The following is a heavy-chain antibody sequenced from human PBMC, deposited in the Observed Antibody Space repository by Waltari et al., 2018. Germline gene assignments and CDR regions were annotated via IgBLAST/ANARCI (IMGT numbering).Heavy chain of an antibody. CDR3: ARGSGIGDAFDI. Sequence: QVQLQESGPGLVKPSQNLSLTCTVSGGSISSGGSYWSWIRQHPGKGLEWIGYIYYSGSTYYNPSLKSLVTISVDTSKNQFSLKLSSVTAADTAVYYCARGSGIGDAFDIWGQGTMVTVSS. D-gene: IGHD1-20*01. V-gene: IGHV4-31*01. CDR1: GGSISSGGSY. J-gene: IGHJ3*02. CDR2: IYYSGST.